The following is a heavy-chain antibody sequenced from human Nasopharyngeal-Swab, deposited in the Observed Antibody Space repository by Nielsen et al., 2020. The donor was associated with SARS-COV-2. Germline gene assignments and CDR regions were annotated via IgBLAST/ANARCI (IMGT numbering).Heavy chain of an antibody. Sequence: SETLSLTCTVSGVSITSQYWSWIRQPPGKGLEWIGYISHNSGTSYYPSLKSRVTISADTSKNQFSLNLSSVTAADTAVYYCARGLVDVNMMLVVIGFSYWLDSWGQGTLVTVSS. CDR3: ARGLVDVNMMLVVIGFSYWLDS. CDR2: ISHNSGT. CDR1: GVSITSQY. J-gene: IGHJ5*01. V-gene: IGHV4-59*11. D-gene: IGHD3-22*01.